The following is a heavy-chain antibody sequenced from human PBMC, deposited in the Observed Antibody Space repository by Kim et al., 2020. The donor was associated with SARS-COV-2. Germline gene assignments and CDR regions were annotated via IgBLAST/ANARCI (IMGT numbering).Heavy chain of an antibody. V-gene: IGHV3-43*02. CDR3: AKDGLVRLGELSSPFNAGMDV. D-gene: IGHD3-16*02. CDR1: GFTFDDYA. CDR2: ISGDGGST. Sequence: GGSLRLSCAASGFTFDDYAMHWVRQAPGKGLEWVSLISGDGGSTYYADSVKGRFTISRDNSKNSLYLQMNSLRTEDTALYYCAKDGLVRLGELSSPFNAGMDVWGQGTTVTVSS. J-gene: IGHJ6*02.